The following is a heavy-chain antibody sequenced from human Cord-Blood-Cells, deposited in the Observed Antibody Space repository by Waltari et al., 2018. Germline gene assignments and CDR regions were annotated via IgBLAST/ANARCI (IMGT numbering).Heavy chain of an antibody. V-gene: IGHV1-2*02. CDR2: INPNSGGT. Sequence: QVQLVQPGAAVKTPGASVKVSCKASGSTFTGYYMHWLRRAPGQGLEWMGWINPNSGGTNYAQKFQGRVTMTRDTSISTAYMELSRLRSDDTAVYYCARDRTVNAFDIWGQGTMVTVSS. CDR1: GSTFTGYY. CDR3: ARDRTVNAFDI. D-gene: IGHD3-10*01. J-gene: IGHJ3*02.